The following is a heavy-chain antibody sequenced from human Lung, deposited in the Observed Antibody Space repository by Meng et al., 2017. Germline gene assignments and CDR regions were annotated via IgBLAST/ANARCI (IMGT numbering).Heavy chain of an antibody. D-gene: IGHD2-8*01. V-gene: IGHV1-3*01. J-gene: IGHJ4*02. Sequence: QVQLVQSGAEVKKPGASVKVSCKASGYTFTSYAMHWMRQAPGQRLEWMGWINAGNGNTKYSQKFQGRVTITRDTSASTAYMELSSLRSKDTAVYYCARGEGYCTNGVCSPGYWGQGTLVTVSS. CDR1: GYTFTSYA. CDR2: INAGNGNT. CDR3: ARGEGYCTNGVCSPGY.